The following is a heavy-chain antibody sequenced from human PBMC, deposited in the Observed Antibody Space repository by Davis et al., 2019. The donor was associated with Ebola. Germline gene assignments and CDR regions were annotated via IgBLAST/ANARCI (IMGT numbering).Heavy chain of an antibody. D-gene: IGHD4-17*01. CDR1: GGSISSSSYY. Sequence: MPSETLSLTCTVSGGSISSSSYYWSWIRQPPGKGLEWIGYIYYSGSTNYNPSLKSRVTISVDTSKNQFSQKLSSVTAADTAVYYCARGRPSTVTTDYYAMDVWGKGTTVTVSS. CDR2: IYYSGST. CDR3: ARGRPSTVTTDYYAMDV. J-gene: IGHJ6*04. V-gene: IGHV4-61*05.